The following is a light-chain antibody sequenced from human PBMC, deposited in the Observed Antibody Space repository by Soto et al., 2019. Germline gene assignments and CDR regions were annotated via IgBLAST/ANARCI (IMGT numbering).Light chain of an antibody. CDR2: GAS. J-gene: IGKJ2*01. Sequence: EVVLTQSPGTLSVSPGERATLSCRASESVRTSLAWYQQKPGRSPSLLIYGASTRATGLPARFSGSGSGTEFTLTISSLQSEDFATYYCQQYSIYWNTFGQGTKLEIK. CDR3: QQYSIYWNT. V-gene: IGKV3-15*01. CDR1: ESVRTS.